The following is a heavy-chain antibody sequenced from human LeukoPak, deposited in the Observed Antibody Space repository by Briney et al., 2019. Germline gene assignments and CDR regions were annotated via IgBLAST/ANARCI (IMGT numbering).Heavy chain of an antibody. J-gene: IGHJ4*02. CDR1: GGSISSYY. CDR2: IYTSGST. V-gene: IGHV4-4*07. Sequence: PSETLSLTCTVSGGSISSYYWSWIRQPAGKRLEWIGRIYTSGSTNYNPSLKSRVTMSVDTSKNQFSLKLSSVAAADTAVYYCARSSLYSSRWFFDYWGQGTLVTVSS. D-gene: IGHD6-13*01. CDR3: ARSSLYSSRWFFDY.